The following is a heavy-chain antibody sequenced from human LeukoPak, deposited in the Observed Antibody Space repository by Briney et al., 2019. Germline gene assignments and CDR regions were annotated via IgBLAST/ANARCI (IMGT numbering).Heavy chain of an antibody. J-gene: IGHJ4*02. CDR2: ISWNSGSI. D-gene: IGHD2-2*01. CDR1: GFTFDDYA. V-gene: IGHV3-9*01. Sequence: QAGGSLRLSCAASGFTFDDYAMHWVRQAPGKGLEWVSGISWNSGSIGYADSVKGRFTISRDNAKNSLYLQMNSLRAEDTAVYYCARDHIVVPAALDYWGQGTLVTVSS. CDR3: ARDHIVVPAALDY.